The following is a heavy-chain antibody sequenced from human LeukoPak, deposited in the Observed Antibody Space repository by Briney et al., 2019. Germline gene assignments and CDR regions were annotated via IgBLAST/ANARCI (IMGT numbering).Heavy chain of an antibody. J-gene: IGHJ4*02. D-gene: IGHD5-12*01. V-gene: IGHV1-69*04. CDR2: IIPILGIA. CDR3: ADSGYDPVGGYFDY. Sequence: GASVTVSCKASGGTFSSYAISWVRQAPGQGLEWMGRIIPILGIANYAQKFQGRVTITADKSTSTAYMELSSLRSEDTAVYYCADSGYDPVGGYFDYWGQGTLVTVSS. CDR1: GGTFSSYA.